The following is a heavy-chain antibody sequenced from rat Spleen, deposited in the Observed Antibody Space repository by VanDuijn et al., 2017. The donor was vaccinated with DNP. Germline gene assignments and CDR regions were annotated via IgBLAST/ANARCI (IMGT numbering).Heavy chain of an antibody. D-gene: IGHD1-12*02. V-gene: IGHV2-6*01. CDR1: GFSLISYS. CDR3: VRSDYNDDSHYYGYFDH. Sequence: QVQLKESGPGLVRPSQTLSLTCTVSGFSLISYSVGWVRQSPQKGLEWIAAVSSSGTTYYNPALESRLSISRDTSKSQVFLKMNSLQTEDTAMYFCVRSDYNDDSHYYGYFDHWGQGVMVTVSS. CDR2: VSSSGTT. J-gene: IGHJ2*01.